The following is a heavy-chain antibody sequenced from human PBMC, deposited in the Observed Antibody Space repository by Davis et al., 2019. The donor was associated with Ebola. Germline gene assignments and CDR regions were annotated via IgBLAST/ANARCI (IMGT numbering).Heavy chain of an antibody. Sequence: ASVKVSCKASGYTFTSYYMHWVRQAPGQGLEWMGWISAYNGNTNYAQKLQGRVTMTTDTSTSTAYMELRSLRSDDTAVYYCARDLPYCSGGSCYLGGAFDIWGQGTMVTVSS. CDR3: ARDLPYCSGGSCYLGGAFDI. V-gene: IGHV1-18*04. CDR2: ISAYNGNT. J-gene: IGHJ3*02. CDR1: GYTFTSYY. D-gene: IGHD2-15*01.